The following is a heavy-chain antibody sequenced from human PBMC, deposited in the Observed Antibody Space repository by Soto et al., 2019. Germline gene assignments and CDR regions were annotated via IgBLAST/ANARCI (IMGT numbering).Heavy chain of an antibody. J-gene: IGHJ4*02. V-gene: IGHV4-30-4*01. CDR3: ARDLAKGGGSAGFDY. Sequence: QVQLQESGPGLVKPSQTLSLTCTVSGGSISSGDYYWSWIRQPPGKGLEWIGYIYYSGSTYYNPSLKSRVTISVDTSKNQFSLKLSSVTAADTAVYYCARDLAKGGGSAGFDYWGQGTLVTVSS. CDR2: IYYSGST. D-gene: IGHD1-26*01. CDR1: GGSISSGDYY.